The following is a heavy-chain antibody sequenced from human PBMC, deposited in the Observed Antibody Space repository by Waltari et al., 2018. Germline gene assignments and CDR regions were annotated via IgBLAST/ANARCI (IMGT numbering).Heavy chain of an antibody. J-gene: IGHJ4*02. CDR1: GYSISSGYY. CDR3: ARVQYYDYVWGSYRSYHLDY. Sequence: QVQLQESGPGLVKPSETLSLTCAVSGYSISSGYYWGWIRQPPGKGLEWIGSIYHSGSTYYNPSLKSRVTISVDTSKNQFSLKLSSVTAADTAVYYCARVQYYDYVWGSYRSYHLDYWGQGTLVTVSS. V-gene: IGHV4-38-2*01. CDR2: IYHSGST. D-gene: IGHD3-16*02.